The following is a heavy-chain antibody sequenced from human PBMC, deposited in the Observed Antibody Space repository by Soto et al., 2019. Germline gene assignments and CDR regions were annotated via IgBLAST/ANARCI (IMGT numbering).Heavy chain of an antibody. V-gene: IGHV1-69*01. J-gene: IGHJ6*02. CDR1: GGTFSSYA. Sequence: QVQLVQSGAEVKKPGSSVKVSCKASGGTFSSYAISWVRQAPGQGLEWMGGIIPIFGTANYAQKFQGRVTITADESTSTAYMELSSLRSEDTAVYYCARDHQGDGYNSPRDRDWVKRYYGMDVWGQGTTVTVSS. D-gene: IGHD5-12*01. CDR3: ARDHQGDGYNSPRDRDWVKRYYGMDV. CDR2: IIPIFGTA.